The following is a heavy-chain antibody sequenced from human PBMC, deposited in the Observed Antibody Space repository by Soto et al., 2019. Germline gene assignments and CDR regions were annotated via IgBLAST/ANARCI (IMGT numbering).Heavy chain of an antibody. CDR2: IGPSGDP. Sequence: GGSLRHCCAASGLTFGSYDMHWVRHVPGRGLEWVSTIGPSGDPSYPGSVKGRFTISRENAKRSLYLQMNSLRAGDTAVYYCARGSNLDWHFDLWGRGTLVTVSS. V-gene: IGHV3-13*05. CDR1: GLTFGSYD. CDR3: ARGSNLDWHFDL. D-gene: IGHD4-4*01. J-gene: IGHJ2*01.